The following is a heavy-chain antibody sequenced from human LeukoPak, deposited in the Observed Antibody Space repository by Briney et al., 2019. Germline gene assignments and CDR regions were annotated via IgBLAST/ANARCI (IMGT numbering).Heavy chain of an antibody. CDR1: GFTFSNYS. Sequence: PGGSLRLSCAASGFTFSNYSMNWVRQAPGKGLEWVSSISRGSGHIYYADSVKGRFTISRDNARNPLYLQMNSLRAEDTAIYYCARVDAALDYWGQGTLVTVSS. J-gene: IGHJ4*02. V-gene: IGHV3-21*01. D-gene: IGHD6-6*01. CDR3: ARVDAALDY. CDR2: ISRGSGHI.